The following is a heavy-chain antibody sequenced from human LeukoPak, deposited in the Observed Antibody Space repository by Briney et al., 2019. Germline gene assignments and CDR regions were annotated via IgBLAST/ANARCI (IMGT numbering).Heavy chain of an antibody. Sequence: RPSQTLSLTCTVSGGSISSGDYSWSWIRQPPGKGLEWIGYIYYSGSTYYNPSLKSRVTISVDTSKNQFSLELSSVTAADTAVYYCARGGNGYYFDYWGQRTLVTLSS. J-gene: IGHJ4*02. CDR1: GGSISSGDYS. CDR3: ARGGNGYYFDY. D-gene: IGHD4-23*01. CDR2: IYYSGST. V-gene: IGHV4-30-4*01.